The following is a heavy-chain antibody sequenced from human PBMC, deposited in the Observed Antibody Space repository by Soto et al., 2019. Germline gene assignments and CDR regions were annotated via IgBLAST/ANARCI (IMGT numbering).Heavy chain of an antibody. CDR1: GGSISGSY. CDR3: ARSVAVPGAHIDY. J-gene: IGHJ4*02. D-gene: IGHD6-19*01. Sequence: SETLSLTCSVSGGSISGSYWSWIRQSPGKGLEWLGYVYYTGSTNYSPSLRSRVSISVDTSKNEFSLRLSSVTAADTAVYFCARSVAVPGAHIDYWGQGTQVTVTS. CDR2: VYYTGST. V-gene: IGHV4-59*01.